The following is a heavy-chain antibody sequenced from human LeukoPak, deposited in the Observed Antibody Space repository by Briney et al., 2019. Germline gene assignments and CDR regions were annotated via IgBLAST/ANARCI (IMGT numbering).Heavy chain of an antibody. CDR1: GYTFTSYG. D-gene: IGHD6-13*01. CDR2: ISAYNGNT. Sequence: ASVKVSCKASGYTFTSYGISWVRQAPGQGLEWMGWISAYNGNTNYAQKLQGRVTMTTDKSTSTAYMELRSLRSDDTAVYYCARGATGYSSSWYEYWGQGTLVTVSS. V-gene: IGHV1-18*01. J-gene: IGHJ4*02. CDR3: ARGATGYSSSWYEY.